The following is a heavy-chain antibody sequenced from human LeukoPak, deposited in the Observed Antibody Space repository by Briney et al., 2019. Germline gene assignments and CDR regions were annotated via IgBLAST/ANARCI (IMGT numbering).Heavy chain of an antibody. Sequence: GGSLRLSCAASGFTFSSYAMSWVRQAPGKGLEWVSAISGSGGSTYYADSVKGRFTISRDNSKDTLYLQMNSLRAEDTAVYYCAKDTRGPLGWNDEIPFDYWGQGTLVTVSS. CDR1: GFTFSSYA. V-gene: IGHV3-23*01. D-gene: IGHD1-1*01. CDR2: ISGSGGST. CDR3: AKDTRGPLGWNDEIPFDY. J-gene: IGHJ4*02.